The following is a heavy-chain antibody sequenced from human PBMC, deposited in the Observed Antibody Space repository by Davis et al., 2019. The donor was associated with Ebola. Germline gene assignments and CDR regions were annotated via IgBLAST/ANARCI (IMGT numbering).Heavy chain of an antibody. Sequence: GESLKISCAVSGFTFSSYWMSWIRQAPGKGLEWVSYISSSSSYTNYADSVKGRFTISRDNAKNSLYLQMNSLRAEDTAVYYCARKLPDYYYYGMDVWGQGTTVTVSS. CDR1: GFTFSSYW. CDR2: ISSSSSYT. V-gene: IGHV3-11*06. J-gene: IGHJ6*02. D-gene: IGHD2-15*01. CDR3: ARKLPDYYYYGMDV.